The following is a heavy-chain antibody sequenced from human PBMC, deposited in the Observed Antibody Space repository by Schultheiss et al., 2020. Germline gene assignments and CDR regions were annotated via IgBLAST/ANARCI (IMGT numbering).Heavy chain of an antibody. D-gene: IGHD2-15*01. CDR3: ARVLYCSGGNCYSAGMDV. J-gene: IGHJ6*02. CDR1: GGSFSGYY. Sequence: SETLSLTCAVYGGSFSGYYWSWIRQPPGKGLEWIGEINHSGSTNYNPSLKSRVTISVDTSKNQFSLKLSSVTAADTAVYYCARVLYCSGGNCYSAGMDVWGQGTTVTVYS. CDR2: INHSGST. V-gene: IGHV4-34*01.